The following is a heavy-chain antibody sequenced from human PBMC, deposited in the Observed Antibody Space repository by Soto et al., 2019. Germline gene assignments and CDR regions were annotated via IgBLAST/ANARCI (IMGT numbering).Heavy chain of an antibody. Sequence: EVQLVESGGGLVQPGGSLRVSCAASGFTFSSYSMNWVRQTPGKGLEWVSFISEGSGTMYYADSVNGRFTISRDNAKNSLDLQMSNLRAEDTAVYYCARDQHGDLDYWGQGTLVTVSS. CDR1: GFTFSSYS. CDR3: ARDQHGDLDY. V-gene: IGHV3-48*01. J-gene: IGHJ4*02. D-gene: IGHD4-17*01. CDR2: ISEGSGTM.